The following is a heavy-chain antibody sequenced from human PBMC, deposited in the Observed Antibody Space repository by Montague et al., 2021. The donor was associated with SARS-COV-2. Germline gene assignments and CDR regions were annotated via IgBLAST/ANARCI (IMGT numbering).Heavy chain of an antibody. J-gene: IGHJ6*02. CDR2: IDWDDDK. V-gene: IGHV2-70*11. Sequence: PALVKPTQTLTLTCTFSGFPLSTSGMCVSWIRQPPGKALEWLARIDWDDDKYYSTSLKTRLTISKDTSKNQVVLTMTNMDPVDTATHYCARRTYDILTGYDYGMDVWGQGTTVTVSS. CDR1: GFPLSTSGMC. D-gene: IGHD3-9*01. CDR3: ARRTYDILTGYDYGMDV.